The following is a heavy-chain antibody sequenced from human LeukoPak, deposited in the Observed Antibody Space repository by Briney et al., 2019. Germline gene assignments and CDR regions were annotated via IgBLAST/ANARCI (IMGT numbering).Heavy chain of an antibody. CDR3: AKTKGGSGSYYPDY. V-gene: IGHV4-30-2*01. CDR1: GGSISSGGYS. CDR2: IYHSGST. J-gene: IGHJ4*02. Sequence: SETLSLTCAVSGGSISSGGYSWSWIRQPPGKGLEWIGYIYHSGSTYYNPSLKSRVTISVDRSKNQFSLKLSSVTAADTAVYYCAKTKGGSGSYYPDYWGQGTLVTVSS. D-gene: IGHD1-26*01.